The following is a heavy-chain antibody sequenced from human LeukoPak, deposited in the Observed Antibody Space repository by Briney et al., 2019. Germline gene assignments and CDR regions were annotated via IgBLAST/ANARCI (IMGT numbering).Heavy chain of an antibody. CDR3: ARRPAVTGTLPDS. Sequence: ASVKVSCKASGYTFTNYDINWVRQATGQGLEWMGWMNPNSGNTGYAQKFQGRVAMTRDTSISTAYMELSGLRSEDTAVYFCARRPAVTGTLPDSWGQGTLVTVSS. D-gene: IGHD6-19*01. V-gene: IGHV1-8*01. CDR1: GYTFTNYD. CDR2: MNPNSGNT. J-gene: IGHJ4*02.